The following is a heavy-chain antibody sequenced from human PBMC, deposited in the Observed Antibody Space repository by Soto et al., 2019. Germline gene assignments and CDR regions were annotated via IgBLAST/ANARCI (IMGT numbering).Heavy chain of an antibody. V-gene: IGHV5-10-1*01. Sequence: GESLKISCKGSGYSFTSYWISWVRQMPGKGLEWMGRIDPSDSYTNYSPSFQGHVTISADKSISTAYLQWSSLKASDTAMYYCARLDVLGYCTNGVCPRDSWGQGTLVTVSS. CDR1: GYSFTSYW. J-gene: IGHJ4*02. D-gene: IGHD2-8*01. CDR2: IDPSDSYT. CDR3: ARLDVLGYCTNGVCPRDS.